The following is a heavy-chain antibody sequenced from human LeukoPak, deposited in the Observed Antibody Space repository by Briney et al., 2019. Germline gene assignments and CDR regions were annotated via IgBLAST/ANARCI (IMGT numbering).Heavy chain of an antibody. CDR1: GFTVSSNY. Sequence: PGGSLRLSCAASGFTVSSNYMSWVRQAPGKGLEWVSVIYSGGSTYYADSVKGRFTISRDNSKNTLYLQMNSLRAEDTAVYYCARDERSYYDSSGYYYFDYWGQGTLVTVSS. D-gene: IGHD3-22*01. J-gene: IGHJ4*02. V-gene: IGHV3-66*01. CDR3: ARDERSYYDSSGYYYFDY. CDR2: IYSGGST.